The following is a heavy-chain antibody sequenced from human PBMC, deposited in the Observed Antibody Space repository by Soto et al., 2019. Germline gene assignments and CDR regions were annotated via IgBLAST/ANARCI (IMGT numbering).Heavy chain of an antibody. Sequence: GGSLRLSCAASGFTFSSYSMNWVRQAPGKGLEWVSSISSSSSYIYYADSVKGRFTISRDNAKNSLYLQMNSLRAEDTAVYYCARDGQDIVVVPAAIYNYYYGMDVWGQGTTVTSSS. D-gene: IGHD2-2*02. CDR3: ARDGQDIVVVPAAIYNYYYGMDV. CDR1: GFTFSSYS. J-gene: IGHJ6*02. V-gene: IGHV3-21*01. CDR2: ISSSSSYI.